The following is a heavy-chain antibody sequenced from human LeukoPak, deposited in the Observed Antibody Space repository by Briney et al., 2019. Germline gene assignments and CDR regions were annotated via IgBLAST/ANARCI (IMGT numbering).Heavy chain of an antibody. CDR3: ARVRVTVTTLDY. V-gene: IGHV3-48*03. CDR2: ISSSGSTM. CDR1: GFTFSSYD. Sequence: GGSLRLSCAASGFTFSSYDMNWVRQAPGKGLEWVSYISSSGSTMYYADSVKGRFTVSRDNAKNSLFLQMNSLRAEDTAVYYCARVRVTVTTLDYWGQGALVTVSS. J-gene: IGHJ4*02. D-gene: IGHD4-17*01.